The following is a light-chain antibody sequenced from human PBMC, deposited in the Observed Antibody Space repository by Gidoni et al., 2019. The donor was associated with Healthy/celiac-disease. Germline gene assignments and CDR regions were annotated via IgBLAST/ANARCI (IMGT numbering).Light chain of an antibody. CDR3: SSYTSSSTWV. J-gene: IGLJ3*02. V-gene: IGLV2-14*03. CDR1: SSDVGGYTY. CDR2: DVS. Sequence: QSALTQPASVSGSPGQSITISCTGTSSDVGGYTYVSWYQQPPGNAPKLMIYDVSNRPSVVSNRFSGSKSGNTASLTISGLQAEDEADYYCSSYTSSSTWVFGGGTKLTVL.